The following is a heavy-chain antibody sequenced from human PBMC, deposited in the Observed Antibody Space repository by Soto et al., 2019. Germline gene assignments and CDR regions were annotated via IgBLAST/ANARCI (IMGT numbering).Heavy chain of an antibody. CDR2: IIPIFGTA. D-gene: IGHD2-2*01. V-gene: IGHV1-69*13. CDR1: GGTFSSYA. Sequence: GASRKVSCKASGGTFSSYAISWVRQAPGQGLEWMGGIIPIFGTANYAQKFQGRVTITADESTSTAYMELSSLRSEDTAVYYCATRGGDIVVVPAAPPHYYYGMDVWGQGTTVTVSS. CDR3: ATRGGDIVVVPAAPPHYYYGMDV. J-gene: IGHJ6*02.